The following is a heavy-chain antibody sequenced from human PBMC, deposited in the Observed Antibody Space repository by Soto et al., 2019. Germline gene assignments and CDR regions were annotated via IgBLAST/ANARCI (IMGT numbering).Heavy chain of an antibody. D-gene: IGHD2-2*01. CDR2: IYYSGST. CDR1: GGSISSSSYY. Sequence: QLQLQESGPGLVKPSETLSLTCTVSGGSISSSSYYWGWIRQPPGKGLEWIGSIYYSGSTYYNPSLKSRVTISVDTSKNQLSLKLSSVTAADTAVYYCARQENIVVVPAATTPFDYWGQGTLVTVSS. CDR3: ARQENIVVVPAATTPFDY. V-gene: IGHV4-39*01. J-gene: IGHJ4*02.